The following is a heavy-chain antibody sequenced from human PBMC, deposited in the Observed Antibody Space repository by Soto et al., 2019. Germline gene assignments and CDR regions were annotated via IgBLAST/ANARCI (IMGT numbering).Heavy chain of an antibody. D-gene: IGHD6-13*01. CDR2: ISWNSGSI. CDR1: GFTFDDYA. Sequence: EVQLVESGGGLVQPGRSLRLSCAASGFTFDDYAMHWVRQAPGKGLELVSGISWNSGSIGFADSVKGRITISRDNAKNPLYLQKNSLGAEDAAQNYRAKGTNSRHDQYFGYGDQGTLVAVSS. J-gene: IGHJ4*02. CDR3: AKGTNSRHDQYFGY. V-gene: IGHV3-9*01.